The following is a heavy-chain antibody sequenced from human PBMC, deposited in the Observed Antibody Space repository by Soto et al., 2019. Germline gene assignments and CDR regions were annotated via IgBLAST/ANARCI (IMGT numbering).Heavy chain of an antibody. CDR1: GGSISSYY. CDR2: IYTSGST. V-gene: IGHV4-4*07. D-gene: IGHD4-4*01. CDR3: ARDGYSNYAERSYYYYGMDV. Sequence: SETLSLTCTVSGGSISSYYWSWIRQPAGKGLEWIGCIYTSGSTNYNPSLKSRVTMSVDTSKNQFSLKLSSVTAADTAVYYCARDGYSNYAERSYYYYGMDVWGQGTTVTVS. J-gene: IGHJ6*02.